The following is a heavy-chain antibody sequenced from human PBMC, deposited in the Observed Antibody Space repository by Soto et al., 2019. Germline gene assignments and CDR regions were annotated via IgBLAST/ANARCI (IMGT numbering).Heavy chain of an antibody. J-gene: IGHJ5*02. D-gene: IGHD3-10*01. CDR3: ARGGVRGGPTVAPPTLYNWFDP. V-gene: IGHV4-34*01. CDR1: GGSFSGYY. CDR2: FNHSGGT. Sequence: PSEPLSLTCAVYGGSFSGYYWSWIRQPPGKGLEWIGKFNHSGGTNYNPSLKSRVTISVDTSKNQFSLKLSSVTAADTAVYYCARGGVRGGPTVAPPTLYNWFDPWGQGTLVTVSS.